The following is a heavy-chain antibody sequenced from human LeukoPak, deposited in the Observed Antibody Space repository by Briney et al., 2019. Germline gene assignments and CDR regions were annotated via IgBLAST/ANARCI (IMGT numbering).Heavy chain of an antibody. Sequence: GGSLRLSCAASGFTFNMYWMTWVRQAPGKGLESVAYIYKDGSDKYYVDSVKGRFTVSRDNAKNSLYLQMNSLRAEDTAAYYCARDAGYGGNSDYWGQGTLVTVSS. CDR2: IYKDGSDK. J-gene: IGHJ4*02. D-gene: IGHD4-23*01. CDR3: ARDAGYGGNSDY. V-gene: IGHV3-7*01. CDR1: GFTFNMYW.